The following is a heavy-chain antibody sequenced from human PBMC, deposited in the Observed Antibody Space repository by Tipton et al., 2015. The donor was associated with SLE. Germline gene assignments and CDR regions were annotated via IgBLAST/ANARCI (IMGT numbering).Heavy chain of an antibody. V-gene: IGHV3-9*01. CDR2: ISWNSGNI. CDR3: AREGLSGYEQGFDY. Sequence: SLRLSCAASGFTFDDYAMHWVRQAPGKGLEWVSGISWNSGNIDDADSVKGRFTISRDNAKNSLYLQMNSLRAEDTALYYCAREGLSGYEQGFDYWGQGTLVTVSS. J-gene: IGHJ4*02. D-gene: IGHD5-12*01. CDR1: GFTFDDYA.